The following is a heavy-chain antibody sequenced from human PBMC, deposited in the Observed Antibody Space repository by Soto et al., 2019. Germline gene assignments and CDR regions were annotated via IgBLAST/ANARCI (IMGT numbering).Heavy chain of an antibody. Sequence: LRLSCTTSGFTFGDFSMSWFRQAPGKGPEWVGFMRNKASGGTTEYAASVKGRFTISRDDSKSIAYLQMNSLKTEDTAVYYCTRDLWFGELARTAWGQVTLVTVSS. CDR3: TRDLWFGELARTA. CDR2: MRNKASGGTT. CDR1: GFTFGDFS. D-gene: IGHD3-10*01. J-gene: IGHJ5*02. V-gene: IGHV3-49*03.